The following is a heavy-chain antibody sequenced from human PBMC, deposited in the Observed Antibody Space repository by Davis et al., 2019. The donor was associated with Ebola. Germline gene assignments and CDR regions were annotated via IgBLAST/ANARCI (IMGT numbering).Heavy chain of an antibody. CDR3: ARGRGRPVYSSSWTSFDY. CDR2: IWYDGSNK. Sequence: GGSLRLSCAASGFTFSSYGMHWVRQAPGKGPEWVAVIWYDGSNKYYADSVKGGFTISRDNSKNTLYLQMNSLRAEDTAVYYCARGRGRPVYSSSWTSFDYWGQGTLVTVSS. J-gene: IGHJ4*02. CDR1: GFTFSSYG. V-gene: IGHV3-33*01. D-gene: IGHD6-13*01.